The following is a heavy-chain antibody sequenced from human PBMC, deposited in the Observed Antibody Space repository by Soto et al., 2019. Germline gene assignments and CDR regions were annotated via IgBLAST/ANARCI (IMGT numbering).Heavy chain of an antibody. CDR1: GFTFSSYW. V-gene: IGHV3-74*01. J-gene: IGHJ5*02. Sequence: EVQLVESGGGLVQPGGSLRLSCAASGFTFSSYWMHWVRQTPGKGLVWVSRINSDGSSTNYADSVKGRFTISRDNAKNTLYLEMNRLSAEDTAVYYCSRGVGGVVDTWFDPWGQGTLVTVSS. D-gene: IGHD2-15*01. CDR2: INSDGSST. CDR3: SRGVGGVVDTWFDP.